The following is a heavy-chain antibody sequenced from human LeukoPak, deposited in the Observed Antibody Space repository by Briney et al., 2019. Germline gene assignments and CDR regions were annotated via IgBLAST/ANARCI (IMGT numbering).Heavy chain of an antibody. J-gene: IGHJ4*02. V-gene: IGHV3-23*01. CDR2: ISGSGSTT. D-gene: IGHD5-24*01. Sequence: PGGSLRLSCAASGFTFSIYAMTWVRQAPGKGLEWVSAISGSGSTTYYADSVKGRFTISRDNSKNTVYLQMNSLRAEDTAVYYCAKDDGWLQYNYWGQGTLVTVSS. CDR1: GFTFSIYA. CDR3: AKDDGWLQYNY.